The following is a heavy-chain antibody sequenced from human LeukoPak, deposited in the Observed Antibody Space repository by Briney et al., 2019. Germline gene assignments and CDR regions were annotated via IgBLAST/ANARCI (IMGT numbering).Heavy chain of an antibody. CDR3: ARETNGGTYYNAFDI. CDR2: ISSSGSTI. CDR1: GFTFSSYE. J-gene: IGHJ3*02. D-gene: IGHD1-26*01. V-gene: IGHV3-48*03. Sequence: GGSLRLSCAASGFTFSSYEMNWVRQAPGKGLEWVSYISSSGSTIYYADSVKGRFTISRDNAKNSLYLQMNSLRAEDTAVYYCARETNGGTYYNAFDIWGQGTMVTVSS.